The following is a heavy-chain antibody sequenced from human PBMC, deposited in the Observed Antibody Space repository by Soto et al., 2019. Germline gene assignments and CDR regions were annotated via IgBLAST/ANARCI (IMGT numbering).Heavy chain of an antibody. CDR3: AKGVAARPPYYYYGMDV. J-gene: IGHJ6*02. Sequence: EVQLVESGGGLVQPGRSLRLSCAASGFTFDDYAMHWVRQAPGKGLEWVSGISWNSGSIGYADSVKGRFTISRDNAKNSLYLQMNSLRAEDTALYYCAKGVAARPPYYYYGMDVWGQGTTVTVSS. CDR2: ISWNSGSI. V-gene: IGHV3-9*01. D-gene: IGHD6-6*01. CDR1: GFTFDDYA.